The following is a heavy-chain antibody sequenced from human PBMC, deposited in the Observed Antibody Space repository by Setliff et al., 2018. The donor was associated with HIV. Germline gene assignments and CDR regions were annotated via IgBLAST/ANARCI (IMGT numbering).Heavy chain of an antibody. V-gene: IGHV1-18*01. D-gene: IGHD3-16*01. CDR2: IGPYNGRT. Sequence: ASVKVSCKTSGYMFIAYGMSWVRRAPGQGLEWMGWIGPYNGRTEYAQEFQGRVSLTIDTSASTAYMELRSLRSGDTAVYYCARDDGGXNYAEAFDVWGQGTMVTVS. CDR3: ARDDGGXNYAEAFDV. CDR1: GYMFIAYG. J-gene: IGHJ3*01.